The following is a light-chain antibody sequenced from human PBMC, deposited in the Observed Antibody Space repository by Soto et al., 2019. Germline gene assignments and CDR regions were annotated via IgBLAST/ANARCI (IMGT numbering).Light chain of an antibody. CDR3: QXYYSPPLT. Sequence: DIVMTQSPDSLAVSLGERATINCKSSQSVLYSSNNKNYLAWYQQKPGQPPKMLIYWESTRESGVPARFSGSGSGTDLNLTISRLQAEDVAVYYCQXYYSPPLTCGGGTKVDI. J-gene: IGKJ4*01. V-gene: IGKV4-1*01. CDR2: WES. CDR1: QSVLYSSNNKNY.